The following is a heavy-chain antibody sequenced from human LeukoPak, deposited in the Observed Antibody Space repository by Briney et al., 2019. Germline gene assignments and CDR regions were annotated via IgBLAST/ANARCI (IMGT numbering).Heavy chain of an antibody. CDR2: ISSSGSTI. Sequence: GGSLRLSCAASGLTFRSHWMNWVRQAPGKGLEWVSYISSSGSTIYYADSVKGRFTISRDNAKNSLYLQMNSLRAEDTAVYYCAELGIPMIGGVWGKGTTVTISS. D-gene: IGHD3-10*02. V-gene: IGHV3-48*03. CDR3: AELGIPMIGGV. CDR1: GLTFRSHW. J-gene: IGHJ6*04.